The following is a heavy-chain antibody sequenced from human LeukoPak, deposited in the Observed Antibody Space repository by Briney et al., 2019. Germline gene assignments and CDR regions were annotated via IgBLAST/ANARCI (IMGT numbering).Heavy chain of an antibody. V-gene: IGHV3-33*01. CDR2: IWYDGSNK. Sequence: PGGSQRLSCAASGFTFSSYGMHWVRQAPGKGLEWVAVIWYDGSNKYYADSVKGRFTISRDNSKNTLYLQMNSLRAEDTAVYYCARATDRSYDDFWSGYFSSFDYWGQGTLVTVSS. CDR3: ARATDRSYDDFWSGYFSSFDY. D-gene: IGHD3-3*01. J-gene: IGHJ4*02. CDR1: GFTFSSYG.